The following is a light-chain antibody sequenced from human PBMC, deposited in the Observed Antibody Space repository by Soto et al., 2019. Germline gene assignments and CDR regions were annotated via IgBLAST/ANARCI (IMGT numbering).Light chain of an antibody. V-gene: IGKV3-20*01. CDR1: QSVSSSY. Sequence: EIVLTQSPGTLSFSPGERATLSCGASQSVSSSYFAWYQQRFGQAPRLLIYGASSRATGIPDRFSGSGSGTDFTLTISRLEPEDFALYYCQQYGSSSWTFGQGTKVEIK. CDR3: QQYGSSSWT. CDR2: GAS. J-gene: IGKJ1*01.